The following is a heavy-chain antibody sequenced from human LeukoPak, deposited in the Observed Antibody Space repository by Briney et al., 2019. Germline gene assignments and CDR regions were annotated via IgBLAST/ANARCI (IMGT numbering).Heavy chain of an antibody. D-gene: IGHD1-26*01. V-gene: IGHV3-73*01. J-gene: IGHJ5*02. CDR3: TRDRGTYNWLDP. CDR2: IDRPAKSYAT. CDR1: GFTLSDSA. Sequence: AGGALRLSCAASGFTLSDSAIHWVRQASGKGLGWVGLIDRPAKSYATAYGASVGGRFTISRDDSKNTAYLQMDSLKTEDTALYYCTRDRGTYNWLDPWGQGTLVTVSS.